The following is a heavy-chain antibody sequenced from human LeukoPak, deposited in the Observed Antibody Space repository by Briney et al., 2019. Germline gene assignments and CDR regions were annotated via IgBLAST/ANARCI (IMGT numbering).Heavy chain of an antibody. Sequence: PGGSLTLSCAASGFTFDNYGMSWVRPAPGKGLEWVSGINWNGGSTGYADSVKGRFTISRDNAKNSLYLQMNILRAEDTALYYCARDSHTYYYGSGSYVAFDIWGQGTMVTVSS. D-gene: IGHD3-10*01. CDR3: ARDSHTYYYGSGSYVAFDI. CDR1: GFTFDNYG. V-gene: IGHV3-20*04. CDR2: INWNGGST. J-gene: IGHJ3*02.